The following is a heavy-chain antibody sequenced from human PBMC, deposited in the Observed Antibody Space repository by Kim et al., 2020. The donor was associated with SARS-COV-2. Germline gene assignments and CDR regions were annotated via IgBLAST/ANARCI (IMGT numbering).Heavy chain of an antibody. D-gene: IGHD6-6*01. V-gene: IGHV3-30*04. Sequence: GGSLRLSCAASGFTFRNYAVHWVRQAPGKGLEWVAIISYDGREKYYADSVKGRFTISRDNRKNTMSLQLNSLRVDDTALYFCTRAQLVPPEVDYYYYSAMSVWGHGTVVTVSS. J-gene: IGHJ6*02. CDR1: GFTFRNYA. CDR2: ISYDGREK. CDR3: TRAQLVPPEVDYYYYSAMSV.